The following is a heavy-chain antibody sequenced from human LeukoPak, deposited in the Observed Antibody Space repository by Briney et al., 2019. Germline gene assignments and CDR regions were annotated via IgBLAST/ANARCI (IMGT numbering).Heavy chain of an antibody. CDR2: ISSSSSYI. V-gene: IGHV3-21*01. Sequence: GGPLRLSCAASGFTLSYNNMNWVRQAPGKGLEWVSSISSSSSYIYFADSVKGRFTVSRDNAKNSLNLQMNSLRAEDTAVYYCARADSSGYYLVGGFDIWGQGTMVTVSS. CDR1: GFTLSYNN. J-gene: IGHJ3*02. CDR3: ARADSSGYYLVGGFDI. D-gene: IGHD3-22*01.